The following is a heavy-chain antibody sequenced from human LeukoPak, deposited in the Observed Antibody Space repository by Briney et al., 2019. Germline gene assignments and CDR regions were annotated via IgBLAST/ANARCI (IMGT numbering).Heavy chain of an antibody. CDR2: LSGSDGST. V-gene: IGHV3-23*01. D-gene: IGHD1-26*01. CDR1: GFTFNNYA. J-gene: IGHJ3*02. Sequence: GGSLRLSCAASGFTFNNYAMSWVRQAPGKGLEWVSALSGSDGSTYYADSVKGRFTISRDNSKNTLYLQMNSLRAEDTALYYCAKDPNGSGSYSGPLDICGQGTMVTVSS. CDR3: AKDPNGSGSYSGPLDI.